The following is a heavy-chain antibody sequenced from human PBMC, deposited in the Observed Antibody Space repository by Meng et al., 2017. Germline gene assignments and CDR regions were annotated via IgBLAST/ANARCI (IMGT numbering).Heavy chain of an antibody. CDR1: GFTFDDYG. CDR3: ARVGRYSSGWYFHFDY. J-gene: IGHJ4*01. CDR2: INWNGGST. Sequence: GGSLRLSCAASGFTFDDYGMSWVRQAPGKGLEWVSGINWNGGSTGYADSVKGRFTISRDNAKNSLYLQMNSLRAEDTALYHCARVGRYSSGWYFHFDYWGQGNQV. V-gene: IGHV3-20*01. D-gene: IGHD6-19*01.